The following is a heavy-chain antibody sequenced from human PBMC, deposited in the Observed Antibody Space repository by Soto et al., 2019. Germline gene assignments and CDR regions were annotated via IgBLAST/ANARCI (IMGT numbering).Heavy chain of an antibody. CDR3: ARDGGYSYGQRNFDY. CDR1: GFTFSSYG. Sequence: QVQLVESGGGVVQPGRSLRLSCAASGFTFSSYGMHWVRQAPGKGLEWVAVIWYDGSNKYYADSVKGRFTISRDNSKNTLNLQMNSLRAEETAVCYCARDGGYSYGQRNFDYWGQGTLVTVSS. CDR2: IWYDGSNK. V-gene: IGHV3-33*01. J-gene: IGHJ4*02. D-gene: IGHD5-18*01.